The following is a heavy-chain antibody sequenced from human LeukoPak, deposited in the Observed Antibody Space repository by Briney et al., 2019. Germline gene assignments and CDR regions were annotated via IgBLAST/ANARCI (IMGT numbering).Heavy chain of an antibody. Sequence: GGSLRLSCAASGLTFSNYDMNWVRQAPGKGLEWISYISSSGDTIYDADSVKGRFTISRDNSKNTLYLQMNSLRAEDTAMYYCARSPAYSSNWYFDSWGQGTLVTVSS. J-gene: IGHJ4*02. CDR1: GLTFSNYD. D-gene: IGHD6-13*01. CDR3: ARSPAYSSNWYFDS. CDR2: ISSSGDTI. V-gene: IGHV3-48*03.